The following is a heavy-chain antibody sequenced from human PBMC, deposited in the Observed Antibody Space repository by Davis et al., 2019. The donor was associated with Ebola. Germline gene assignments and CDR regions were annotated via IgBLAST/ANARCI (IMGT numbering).Heavy chain of an antibody. Sequence: GESLKISCAASGFTFSSYSLNWVRQAPGKGLEWVSYISSGSGTIHYADSVKGRFTISRDNSKNTLHLQMNSLRVEDTAIYYCVKDTSNVWFDVWGQGTMVTVSS. CDR2: ISSGSGTI. J-gene: IGHJ3*01. CDR1: GFTFSSYS. V-gene: IGHV3-48*01. CDR3: VKDTSNVWFDV. D-gene: IGHD6-19*01.